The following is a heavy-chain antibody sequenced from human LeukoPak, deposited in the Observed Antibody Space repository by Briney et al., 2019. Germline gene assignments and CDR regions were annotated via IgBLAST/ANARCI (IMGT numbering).Heavy chain of an antibody. Sequence: GGSLRLSCAASGFTFDDYGMSWVRQAPGKGLEWVSGINWNGGSTGYADSVKGRFTISRDNAKNSLYLQMNSLRAEDTALYYCAKDIRGPGYSYGYYYYGMDVWGQGTTVTVSS. V-gene: IGHV3-20*04. D-gene: IGHD5-18*01. CDR3: AKDIRGPGYSYGYYYYGMDV. J-gene: IGHJ6*02. CDR1: GFTFDDYG. CDR2: INWNGGST.